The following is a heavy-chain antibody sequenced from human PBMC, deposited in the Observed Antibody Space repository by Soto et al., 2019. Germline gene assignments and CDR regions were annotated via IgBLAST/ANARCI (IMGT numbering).Heavy chain of an antibody. CDR2: IYYSGST. CDR1: GGSISSGGYY. J-gene: IGHJ4*02. D-gene: IGHD3-3*01. Sequence: PSETLSLTCTVSGGSISSGGYYWSWIRQHPGKGLEWIGYIYYSGSTYYNPSLKSRVTISVDTSKNQFSLKLSSVTAADTAVYYCATGNTDLWSGYYRFDYWGQGTLVTVSS. V-gene: IGHV4-31*03. CDR3: ATGNTDLWSGYYRFDY.